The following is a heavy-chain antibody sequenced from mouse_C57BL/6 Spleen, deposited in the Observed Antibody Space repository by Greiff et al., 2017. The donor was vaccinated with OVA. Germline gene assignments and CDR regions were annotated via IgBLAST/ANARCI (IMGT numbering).Heavy chain of an antibody. CDR2: IHPNSGST. CDR1: GYTFTSYW. CDR3: ARLGGYYWYFDV. D-gene: IGHD1-1*02. J-gene: IGHJ1*03. V-gene: IGHV1-64*01. Sequence: QVQLQQPGAELVKPGASVKLSCKASGYTFTSYWMHWVKQRPGQGLEWIGMIHPNSGSTNYNEKFKSKATLTVDKSSSTAYMQLSSLTSEDSAVYYRARLGGYYWYFDVRGTGTPVTVSS.